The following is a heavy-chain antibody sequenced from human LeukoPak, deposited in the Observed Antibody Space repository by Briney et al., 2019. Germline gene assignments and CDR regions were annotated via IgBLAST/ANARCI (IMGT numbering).Heavy chain of an antibody. J-gene: IGHJ4*02. V-gene: IGHV4-34*01. Sequence: PSETLSLTCAVYGGSFSGYYWSWIRQPPGKGLEWIGEINHSGSTNYNPSLKSRVTISVDTSKNQFSLKLSSVTAADTAMYYCARRFNYYGSGSYSHFDYWGQGTLVTVSS. CDR3: ARRFNYYGSGSYSHFDY. CDR2: INHSGST. D-gene: IGHD3-10*01. CDR1: GGSFSGYY.